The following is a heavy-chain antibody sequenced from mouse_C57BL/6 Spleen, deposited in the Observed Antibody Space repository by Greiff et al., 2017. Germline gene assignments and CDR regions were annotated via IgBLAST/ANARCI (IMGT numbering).Heavy chain of an antibody. V-gene: IGHV7-3*01. J-gene: IGHJ4*01. D-gene: IGHD1-1*01. Sequence: EVKLMESGGGLVQPGGSLSLSCAASGFTFTGYYMSWVRQPPGKALEWLGFIRNKANGYTTEYSASVKGRFTISRDNSQSILYLQMNALRAEDSATYDCARYLVYGRAMDYWGQGTSVTVSS. CDR3: ARYLVYGRAMDY. CDR1: GFTFTGYY. CDR2: IRNKANGYTT.